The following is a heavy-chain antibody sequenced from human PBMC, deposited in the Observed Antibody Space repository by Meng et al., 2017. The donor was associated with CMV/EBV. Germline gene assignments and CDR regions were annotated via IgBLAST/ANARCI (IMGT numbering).Heavy chain of an antibody. CDR1: GGSISSYY. CDR3: ARDSNCSGGSCYSRDYYGMDV. D-gene: IGHD2-15*01. J-gene: IGHJ6*02. CDR2: IYYSGST. Sequence: SETLSLTCTVSGGSISSYYWSWIRQPPGKGLEWIGYIYYSGSTNDNPSLKSRVTISVDTSKNQFSLKLSSVTAADTAVYYCARDSNCSGGSCYSRDYYGMDVWGQGTTVTVSS. V-gene: IGHV4-59*01.